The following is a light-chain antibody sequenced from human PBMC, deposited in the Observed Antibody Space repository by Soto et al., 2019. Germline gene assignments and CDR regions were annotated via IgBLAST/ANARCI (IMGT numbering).Light chain of an antibody. CDR3: QQKDT. CDR1: QSISSY. J-gene: IGKJ3*01. V-gene: IGKV1-39*01. CDR2: AAS. Sequence: DIQMTQSPSSLSASVGDRVTITCRASQSISSYLNWYQQKPGKAPKFLIYAASSLQSGVPSRFSGSGSGTDFTLTISSLQPEDFATYYCQQKDTFGPGTKVDIK.